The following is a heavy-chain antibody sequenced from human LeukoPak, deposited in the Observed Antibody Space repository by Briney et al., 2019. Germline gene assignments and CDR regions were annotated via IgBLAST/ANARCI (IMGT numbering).Heavy chain of an antibody. CDR3: ARSSITMIDLWN. V-gene: IGHV4-34*01. J-gene: IGHJ4*02. CDR1: GGSFSGYY. D-gene: IGHD3-22*01. CDR2: INHSGST. Sequence: SETLSLTCAVYGGSFSGYYWSWIRQPPGKGLEWIGEINHSGSTNYNPSLKSRVTISVDTSKNQFSLKLSSVTAADTAVYYCARSSITMIDLWNWGQGTLVTVSS.